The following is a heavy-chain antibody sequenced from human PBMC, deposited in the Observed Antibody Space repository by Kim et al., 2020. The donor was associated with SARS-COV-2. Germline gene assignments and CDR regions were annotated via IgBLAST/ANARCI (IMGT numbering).Heavy chain of an antibody. CDR3: TRDGGRGYDMDY. Sequence: GGSLRLSCAASGFTFRVFSMNWVRQAPGKGLEWISYISWGSRSIFYTDSVKGRFTISRDDAENSVFLQMNSLRAEDTALYYCTRDGGRGYDMDYWGHGTL. CDR2: ISWGSRSI. D-gene: IGHD5-12*01. V-gene: IGHV3-48*04. CDR1: GFTFRVFS. J-gene: IGHJ4*01.